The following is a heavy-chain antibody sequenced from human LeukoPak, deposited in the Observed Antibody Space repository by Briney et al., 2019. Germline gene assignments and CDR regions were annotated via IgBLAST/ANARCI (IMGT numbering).Heavy chain of an antibody. CDR2: IKQDGSEK. CDR1: GFTFSNYW. V-gene: IGHV3-7*03. J-gene: IGHJ3*02. Sequence: GGSLRLSCAASGFTFSNYWMSWVRQAPGKGLEWVANIKQDGSEKYYVDYVKGRFTVYRDNAKNSLYVQMNSLRAEGTAVYYCARHRTSGWYAAFDIWGQGTMVTVSS. D-gene: IGHD6-19*01. CDR3: ARHRTSGWYAAFDI.